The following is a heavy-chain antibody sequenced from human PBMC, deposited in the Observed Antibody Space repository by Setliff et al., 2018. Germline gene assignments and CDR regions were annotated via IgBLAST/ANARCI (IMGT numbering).Heavy chain of an antibody. CDR2: ISSSGSTI. CDR1: GFTFSSYE. CDR3: ARNDYGDYYFDY. D-gene: IGHD4-17*01. Sequence: GGSLRLSCTASGFTFSSYEMNWVRQAPGKGLEWVSYISSSGSTIYYADSVKGRFTISRDNAKNSLYLQMNSLRAEDTAVYYCARNDYGDYYFDYWGQGTLVTVSS. J-gene: IGHJ4*02. V-gene: IGHV3-48*03.